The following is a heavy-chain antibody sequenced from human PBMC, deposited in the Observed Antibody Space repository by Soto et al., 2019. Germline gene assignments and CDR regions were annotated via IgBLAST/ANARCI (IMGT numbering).Heavy chain of an antibody. CDR1: GFTFSSYG. Sequence: QVQLVESGGGVVQPGRSLRLSCAASGFTFSSYGMHWVRQAPGKGLEWVAVIWYDGSNKYYADSVKGRFTISRDNSKNTLYLQMNSLRAEDTAVYYCARDSGNWYFDLWGRGTLVTVSP. CDR2: IWYDGSNK. J-gene: IGHJ2*01. V-gene: IGHV3-33*01. CDR3: ARDSGNWYFDL.